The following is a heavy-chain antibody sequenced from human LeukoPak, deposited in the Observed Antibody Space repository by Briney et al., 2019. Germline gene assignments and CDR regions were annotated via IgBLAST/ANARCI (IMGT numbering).Heavy chain of an antibody. CDR1: GGSISSGSYY. Sequence: SETLSLTCTVSGGSISSGSYYWSWIRQPAGKGLEWIGEINHSGSTNYNPSLKSRVTISVDTSKNQFSLKLSSVTAADTAVYYCARGSRSNCSGGSCYPLDYWGQGTLVTVSS. D-gene: IGHD2-15*01. CDR3: ARGSRSNCSGGSCYPLDY. J-gene: IGHJ4*02. CDR2: INHSGST. V-gene: IGHV4-61*10.